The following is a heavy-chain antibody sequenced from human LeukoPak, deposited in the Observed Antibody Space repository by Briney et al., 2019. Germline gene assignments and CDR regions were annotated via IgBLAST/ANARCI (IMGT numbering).Heavy chain of an antibody. D-gene: IGHD3-16*01. J-gene: IGHJ4*02. CDR3: AREGLGELTLDY. CDR2: INPNSGGT. Sequence: ASVKVSCKASGYTFTDYYMHWVRQAPGQGLEWMGWINPNSGGTNYAQKLQGRVTMTTDTSTSTAYMELRSLRSDDTAVYYCAREGLGELTLDYWGQGTLVTVSS. CDR1: GYTFTDYY. V-gene: IGHV1-2*02.